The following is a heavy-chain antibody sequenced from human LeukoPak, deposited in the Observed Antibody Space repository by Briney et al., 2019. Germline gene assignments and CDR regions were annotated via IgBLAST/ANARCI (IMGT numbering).Heavy chain of an antibody. V-gene: IGHV3-23*01. D-gene: IGHD4-23*01. J-gene: IGHJ5*02. Sequence: GGSLRLSCAASGFTFSNYAMSWVRQAPGKGLEWVSTLSGTGGSTYYADSVKGRFTISRDNSKNTLYLQVSSLRAEDTAVYYCARDYGGSSGWFDPWGQGTLVTVSS. CDR2: LSGTGGST. CDR1: GFTFSNYA. CDR3: ARDYGGSSGWFDP.